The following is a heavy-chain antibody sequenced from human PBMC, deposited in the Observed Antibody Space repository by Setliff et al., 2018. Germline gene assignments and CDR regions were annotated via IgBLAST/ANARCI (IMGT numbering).Heavy chain of an antibody. V-gene: IGHV4-38-2*02. J-gene: IGHJ4*02. CDR2: IGHTGSI. CDR3: ARDLGHGGDSDY. CDR1: GYSISSGYI. Sequence: SETLSLTCTVSGYSISSGYIWGWIRQPPGKGLEWVGNIGHTGSINYNPSIKSRLTISRDTSKNQVSLKLNSVTATDTAVYYCARDLGHGGDSDYWGQGTLVTVSS. D-gene: IGHD2-21*02.